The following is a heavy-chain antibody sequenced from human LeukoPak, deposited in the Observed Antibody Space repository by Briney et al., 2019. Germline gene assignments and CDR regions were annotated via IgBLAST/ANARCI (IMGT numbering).Heavy chain of an antibody. J-gene: IGHJ4*02. CDR2: IKQDGSEK. D-gene: IGHD3-3*01. Sequence: PGGSLRLSCAASGFTFSSYWMSWVSQAPGKGLEWVANIKQDGSEKYYVDSVKGRFTISRDNAKNSLYLQMNSLRAEDTAVYYCARGNDYDFWSGSRYYFDYWGQGTLVTVSS. V-gene: IGHV3-7*01. CDR3: ARGNDYDFWSGSRYYFDY. CDR1: GFTFSSYW.